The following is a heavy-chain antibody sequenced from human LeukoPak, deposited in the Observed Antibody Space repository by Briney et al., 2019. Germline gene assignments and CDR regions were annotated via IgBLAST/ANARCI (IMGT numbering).Heavy chain of an antibody. Sequence: GGSLRLSCAASGFAFNSYTMSWVRQAPGKGLEWVSSISSSNNYIYYADSVKGRFTISRDNAKNSLYLQMNSLRAEDTAVYYCARRSPNYYFDYWGQGTPVTVSS. CDR3: ARRSPNYYFDY. V-gene: IGHV3-21*01. J-gene: IGHJ4*02. CDR2: ISSSNNYI. CDR1: GFAFNSYT.